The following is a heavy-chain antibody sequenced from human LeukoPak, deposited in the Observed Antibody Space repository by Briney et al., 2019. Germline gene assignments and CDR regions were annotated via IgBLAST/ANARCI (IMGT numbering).Heavy chain of an antibody. CDR2: ISYDGSNK. Sequence: PGRSLRLSCAASGFTFSSYAMHWVRQAPGKGLEWVAVISYDGSNKYYADSVKGRFTISRDNSKNTLYLQMNSLRAEDTAVYYCAKDAVYSAFDIWGQGTMVTVSS. CDR3: AKDAVYSAFDI. J-gene: IGHJ3*02. V-gene: IGHV3-30-3*01. CDR1: GFTFSSYA. D-gene: IGHD1-14*01.